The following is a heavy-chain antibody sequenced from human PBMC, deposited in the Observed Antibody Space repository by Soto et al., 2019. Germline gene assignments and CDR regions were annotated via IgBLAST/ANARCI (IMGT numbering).Heavy chain of an antibody. CDR3: ARDSSSSWYYFEY. D-gene: IGHD6-13*01. J-gene: IGHJ4*02. V-gene: IGHV1-69*08. CDR2: IIPILGIA. CDR1: GGTFSSYT. Sequence: QVQLVQSGAEVKKPGSSVKVSCKASGGTFSSYTISWVRQAPGLGLEWMGRIIPILGIANYAQKFQGRVTITADKSTSTAYMELRSLRSEDTAVYYCARDSSSSWYYFEYWGQGTLVTVSS.